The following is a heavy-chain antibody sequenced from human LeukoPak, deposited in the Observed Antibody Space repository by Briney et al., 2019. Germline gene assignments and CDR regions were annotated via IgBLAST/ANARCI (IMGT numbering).Heavy chain of an antibody. CDR1: GFTFSSYA. CDR2: ISSNGGST. J-gene: IGHJ6*03. CDR3: ARATVVVPAADYYYYMDV. V-gene: IGHV3-64*01. D-gene: IGHD2-2*01. Sequence: PGGSLRLSCAASGFTFSSYAMHWVRQAPGKGLEYVSAISSNGGSTYYANSVKGRFTISRDNSKNTLYLQMGSLRAEDMAVYYCARATVVVPAADYYYYMDVWGKGTTVTVSS.